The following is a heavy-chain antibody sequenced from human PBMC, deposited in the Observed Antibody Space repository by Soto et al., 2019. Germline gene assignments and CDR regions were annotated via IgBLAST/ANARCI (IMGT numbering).Heavy chain of an antibody. V-gene: IGHV3-53*01. Sequence: GGSLRLSCAASGFTVSSNYMSWVRQAPGKGLEWVSVIYSGGNTYYADSVKGRFTISRDNSKNTLYLQMNSLRAEDTAVYYCARDSYTISTIGAFDIWGQGTMVTVS. J-gene: IGHJ3*02. CDR2: IYSGGNT. D-gene: IGHD1-1*01. CDR1: GFTVSSNY. CDR3: ARDSYTISTIGAFDI.